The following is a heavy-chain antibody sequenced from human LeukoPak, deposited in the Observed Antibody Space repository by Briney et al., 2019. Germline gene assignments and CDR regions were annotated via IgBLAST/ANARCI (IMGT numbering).Heavy chain of an antibody. V-gene: IGHV4-39*01. CDR1: GGSISSSSYY. Sequence: SEALSLTCTVSGGSISSSSYYWGWIRQPPGKGLEWIGSIYYSGSTYYNPSIKSRVTISSETSENQFPLKLSSVTTADTSVYYCARRRTASDAFDIWGQGTMVTVSS. CDR2: IYYSGST. J-gene: IGHJ3*02. D-gene: IGHD6-25*01. CDR3: ARRRTASDAFDI.